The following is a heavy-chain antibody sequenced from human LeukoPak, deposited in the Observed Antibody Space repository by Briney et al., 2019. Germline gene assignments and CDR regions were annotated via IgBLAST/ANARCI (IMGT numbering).Heavy chain of an antibody. V-gene: IGHV3-30-3*01. J-gene: IGHJ4*02. D-gene: IGHD1-7*01. CDR1: GFTFSSYA. CDR2: ISYDGSNK. CDR3: ATYNWDYDVDF. Sequence: GRSLRLSCAASGFTFSSYAMHCVRQAPGKGLEWVAVISYDGSNKYYADSVKGRFTISRDNAKNILYLQMNGLRAEDTAVYYCATYNWDYDVDFWGQGTLVTVHS.